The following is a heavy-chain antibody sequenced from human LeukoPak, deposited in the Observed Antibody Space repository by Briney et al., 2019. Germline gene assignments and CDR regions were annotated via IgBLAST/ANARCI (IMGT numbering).Heavy chain of an antibody. V-gene: IGHV1-69*05. D-gene: IGHD3-9*01. Sequence: SVKVSCKASGGTFSSYAISWVRQAPGQGLEWMGGIIPIFGTANYAQKFQGRVTITTDESTSTAYMEMSSLRSEDTAVYYCARGGHDILTGYYFPLDYWGPGTLVTVSS. CDR2: IIPIFGTA. CDR3: ARGGHDILTGYYFPLDY. J-gene: IGHJ4*02. CDR1: GGTFSSYA.